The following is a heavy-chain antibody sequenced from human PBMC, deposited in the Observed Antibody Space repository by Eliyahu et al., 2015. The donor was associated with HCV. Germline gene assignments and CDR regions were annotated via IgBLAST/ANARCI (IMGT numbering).Heavy chain of an antibody. CDR3: ARQIGTMIVVRMDV. D-gene: IGHD3-22*01. V-gene: IGHV4-39*01. CDR1: GGSIXXSXYY. Sequence: QLQLQESGPGLVKPSXTLSLXCPVSGGSIXXSXYYWGWIRQPPGKGLEWIGSIYYSGCTYYNPSLKSRVTISVDTSKNQFSLKLSSVTAADTAVYYCARQIGTMIVVRMDVWGQGTTVTVSS. J-gene: IGHJ6*02. CDR2: IYYSGCT.